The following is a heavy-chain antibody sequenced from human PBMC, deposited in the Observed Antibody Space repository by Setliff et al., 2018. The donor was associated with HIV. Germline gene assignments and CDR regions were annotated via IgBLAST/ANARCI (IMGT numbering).Heavy chain of an antibody. J-gene: IGHJ5*02. Sequence: SETLSLTCTVSGGSISSYCWNWTRQPPGKGLEWIGYIFASGSSLYNPSLQSRVSISIDTSKNQFSLKLSSVTAADTAVYYCARRIDNSGSLPAKNWFDTWGQGRLVTVSS. CDR3: ARRIDNSGSLPAKNWFDT. CDR1: GGSISSYC. CDR2: IFASGSS. D-gene: IGHD3-10*01. V-gene: IGHV4-4*09.